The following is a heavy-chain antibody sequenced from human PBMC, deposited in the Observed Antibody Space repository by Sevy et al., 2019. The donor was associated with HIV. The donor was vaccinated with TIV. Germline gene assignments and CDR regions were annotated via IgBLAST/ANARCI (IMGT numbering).Heavy chain of an antibody. CDR2: IYYSGST. V-gene: IGHV4-59*01. CDR3: ARDRGYSGYGYDY. Sequence: SETLSLTCTVSGGSISSYYWSWIRQPPGKGLEWVGNIYYSGSTNYHPSLRSRVTISVNTSKNQFSLKLSAVAAADTAVYYCARDRGYSGYGYDYWGQGTLVTVSS. J-gene: IGHJ4*02. CDR1: GGSISSYY. D-gene: IGHD5-12*01.